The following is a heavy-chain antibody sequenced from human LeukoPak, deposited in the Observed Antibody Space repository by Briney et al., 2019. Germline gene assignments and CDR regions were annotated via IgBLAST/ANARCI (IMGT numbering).Heavy chain of an antibody. CDR1: GGSISSYY. CDR2: IYYSGST. V-gene: IGHV4-59*01. Sequence: KASETLSLTCTVSGGSISSYYWSWIRQPPGKGLEWIGYIYYSGSTNYNPSLKSRVTISVDTSKNQFSLKLSSVTAADTAVYYCSRAPPISYADSPGYYYYGMDVWGQGTTVTVSS. D-gene: IGHD4-17*01. J-gene: IGHJ6*02. CDR3: SRAPPISYADSPGYYYYGMDV.